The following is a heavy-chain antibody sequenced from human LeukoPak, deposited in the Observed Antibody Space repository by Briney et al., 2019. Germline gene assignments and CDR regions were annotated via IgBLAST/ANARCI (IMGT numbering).Heavy chain of an antibody. J-gene: IGHJ5*02. CDR3: ARYKFHNYFDP. CDR2: TFSTST. V-gene: IGHV4-61*01. Sequence: PSETLSLTCSVSGDPVSSSPYYWGWIRQPPGKGLEWIGNTFSTSTLYNASLRSRVTILVDTSKNQFSLKLTSATAADTAIYYCARYKFHNYFDPWGQGTLVVVSS. D-gene: IGHD5-24*01. CDR1: GDPVSSSPYY.